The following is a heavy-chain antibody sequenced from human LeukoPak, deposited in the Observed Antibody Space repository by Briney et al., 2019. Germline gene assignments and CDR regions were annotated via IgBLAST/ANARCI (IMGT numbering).Heavy chain of an antibody. D-gene: IGHD2-2*01. J-gene: IGHJ3*02. V-gene: IGHV3-21*01. CDR3: TSRYCTTTNCYSFDN. CDR2: ISGTSAHI. CDR1: GLSFNTYS. Sequence: GGSLRLSCAASGLSFNTYSMNWVRQAPGQGLEWVSSISGTSAHIFYPDSVKGRFSISRDNAKSSLYLQMNSLRVEDTAVYYCTSRYCTTTNCYSFDNWGQGTLVTVSS.